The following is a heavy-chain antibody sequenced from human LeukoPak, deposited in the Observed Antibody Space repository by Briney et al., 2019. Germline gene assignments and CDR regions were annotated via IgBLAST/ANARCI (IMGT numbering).Heavy chain of an antibody. J-gene: IGHJ4*02. Sequence: SETLSLTCIVSGGSISSSSYYWGWIRHPPGKGLEWIGNIYYSGNTYYNPSLKSRVTISLDTSKNQFSLKLNSVTAADTAVFYCASGTWGFYDTTVGVYWGQGTLVTVSS. V-gene: IGHV4-39*07. CDR2: IYYSGNT. CDR3: ASGTWGFYDTTVGVY. D-gene: IGHD3-22*01. CDR1: GGSISSSSYY.